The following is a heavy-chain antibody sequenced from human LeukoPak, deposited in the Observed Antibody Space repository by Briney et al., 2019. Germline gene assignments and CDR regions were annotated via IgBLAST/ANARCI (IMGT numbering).Heavy chain of an antibody. CDR1: GYTFTSYD. CDR3: ARYSSSWYWANWFDP. D-gene: IGHD6-13*01. J-gene: IGHJ5*02. CDR2: MNPNSGNT. V-gene: IGHV1-8*01. Sequence: ASVKVSCKASGYTFTSYDINGVRQATGQGFEWMAWMNPNSGNTGYAQKFQGRVTMTRNTSISTAYMELSSLRSEDTAVYYCARYSSSWYWANWFDPWGQGTLVTVSS.